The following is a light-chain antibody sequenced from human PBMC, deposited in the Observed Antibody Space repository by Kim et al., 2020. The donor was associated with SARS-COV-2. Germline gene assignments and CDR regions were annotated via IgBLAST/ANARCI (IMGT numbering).Light chain of an antibody. CDR3: QQTSSAPRT. J-gene: IGKJ1*01. CDR1: QDISRY. Sequence: ASVRYKVTITCRAIQDISRYLNWYQQKPGKAPKLLIYTASSLQIGVPSRFTGSGSETDFTLTITSLQPEDFATYYCQQTSSAPRTFGQGTKVDIK. V-gene: IGKV1-39*01. CDR2: TAS.